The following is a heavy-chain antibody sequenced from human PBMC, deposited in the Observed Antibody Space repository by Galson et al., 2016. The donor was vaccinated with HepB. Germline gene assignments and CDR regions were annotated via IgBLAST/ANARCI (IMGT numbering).Heavy chain of an antibody. CDR3: VRERGSPKKNIVNEAFDM. J-gene: IGHJ3*02. V-gene: IGHV3-13*01. CDR1: GFTLSSRD. Sequence: SLRLSCAASGFTLSSRDMHWARHVTGRGLEWVSAIGSAGDTYYADSVKGRFTFSREDAKNSLYLQMNSLRDGDTAVYYCVRERGSPKKNIVNEAFDMWGQGTMVIVSS. D-gene: IGHD2/OR15-2a*01. CDR2: IGSAGDT.